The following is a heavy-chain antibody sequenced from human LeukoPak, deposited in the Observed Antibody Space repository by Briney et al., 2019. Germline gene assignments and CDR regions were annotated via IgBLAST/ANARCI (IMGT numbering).Heavy chain of an antibody. CDR2: IYHSGST. J-gene: IGHJ5*02. V-gene: IGHV4-59*12. Sequence: SETLSLTCTVSGGSISSYYWSWIRQPPGKGLEWIGYIYHSGSTYYNPSLKSRVTISVDRSKNQFSLKLSSVTAADTAVYYCARGGNLFDPWGQGTLVTVSS. CDR1: GGSISSYY. CDR3: ARGGNLFDP.